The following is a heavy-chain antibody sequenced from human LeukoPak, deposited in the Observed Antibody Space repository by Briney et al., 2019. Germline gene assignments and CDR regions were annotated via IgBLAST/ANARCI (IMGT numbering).Heavy chain of an antibody. CDR2: ISSSSSYI. CDR3: ARETVYYYGSGSASQGELGY. D-gene: IGHD3-10*01. V-gene: IGHV3-21*01. J-gene: IGHJ4*02. CDR1: GFTFSSYS. Sequence: GGSLRLSCAASGFTFSSYSMNWVRQAPGKGLEWVSSISSSSSYIYYVDSVKGRFTISRDNAKNSLYLQMNSLRAEDTAVYYCARETVYYYGSGSASQGELGYWGQGTLVTVSS.